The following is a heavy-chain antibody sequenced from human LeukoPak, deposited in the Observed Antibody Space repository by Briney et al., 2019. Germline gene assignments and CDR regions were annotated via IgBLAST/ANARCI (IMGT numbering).Heavy chain of an antibody. Sequence: PGRSLRLSCAASGFTFDDNAMHWVRQAPGKGLEWVSGISWNSGSIGYADSVKGRFTISRDNAKNSLYLQMNSLRAEDTALYYCAKDPLGELSAFDIWGQGTMVTVSS. CDR2: ISWNSGSI. CDR3: AKDPLGELSAFDI. V-gene: IGHV3-9*01. D-gene: IGHD1-26*01. CDR1: GFTFDDNA. J-gene: IGHJ3*02.